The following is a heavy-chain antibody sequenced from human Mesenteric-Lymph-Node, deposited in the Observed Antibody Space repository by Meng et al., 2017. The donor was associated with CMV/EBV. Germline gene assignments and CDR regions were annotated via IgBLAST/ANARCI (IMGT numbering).Heavy chain of an antibody. CDR1: GFTFTSYA. CDR3: AKGVGSSGWYFYFDY. V-gene: IGHV3-30*02. Sequence: GGSLRLSCAASGFTFTSYAMNWVRQAPGKGLEWVAFIRYDGSNQYYADSVKGRFIISRDNSKNTLYMQMNSLRAEDTAVYYCAKGVGSSGWYFYFDYWGQGTLVTVSS. J-gene: IGHJ4*02. CDR2: IRYDGSNQ. D-gene: IGHD6-19*01.